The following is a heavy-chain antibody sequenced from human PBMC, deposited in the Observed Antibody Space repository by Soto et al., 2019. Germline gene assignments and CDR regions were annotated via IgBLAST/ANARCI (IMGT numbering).Heavy chain of an antibody. Sequence: TLSLTCSFYGGSFSDYYWTWIRQPPGKGLEWIGEINRRENTNYTPSLKSRVTISVDTSQNQLSLKLTSVTAADTAVYFCANRPAGYADGWYNTWGQGTLVTVSS. D-gene: IGHD2-15*01. V-gene: IGHV4-34*01. J-gene: IGHJ5*02. CDR1: GGSFSDYY. CDR2: INRRENT. CDR3: ANRPAGYADGWYNT.